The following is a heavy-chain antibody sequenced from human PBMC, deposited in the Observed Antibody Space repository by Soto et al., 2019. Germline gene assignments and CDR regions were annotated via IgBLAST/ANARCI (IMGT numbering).Heavy chain of an antibody. Sequence: QVQLVQSGAEVKKPGASVTVSCKASGYTFTSHDINWVRQATGQGLEWMGWMNPNSGNTGYAQKSQGRVTMPRNSSISTAYMALSSLRSEDPAVYYCAGSALYEWGGNSASYYWGQGTLGTAST. V-gene: IGHV1-8*01. J-gene: IGHJ4*02. CDR3: AGSALYEWGGNSASYY. D-gene: IGHD2-21*02. CDR2: MNPNSGNT. CDR1: GYTFTSHD.